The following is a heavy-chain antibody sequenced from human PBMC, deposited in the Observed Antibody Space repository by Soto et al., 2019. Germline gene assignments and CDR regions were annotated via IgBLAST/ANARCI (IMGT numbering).Heavy chain of an antibody. J-gene: IGHJ4*02. V-gene: IGHV2-5*02. CDR3: AHTRYSISSFDY. CDR1: GFSLTTDDWG. D-gene: IGHD6-6*01. Sequence: SGPTLVNPTQANTVTCSFSGFSLTTDDWGLRSIRQFPGKALDWLAVVYWDDDKRYSPSLKSRLTITKDTSKNQVFLTMSNMDPVDTATYYCAHTRYSISSFDYWGQGTLVTVSS. CDR2: VYWDDDK.